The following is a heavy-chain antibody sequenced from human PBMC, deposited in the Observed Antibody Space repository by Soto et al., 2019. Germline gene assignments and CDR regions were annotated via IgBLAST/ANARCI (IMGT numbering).Heavy chain of an antibody. Sequence: QVQLVQSGAEVKKPGASVKVSCKASGYTFTSYYMHWVRQAPGQGLEWMGIINPSGGSTSYAQKFQGRVTMTRDTSTSTVYMELSSLRSEDTAVYYCARAAVEMATANAFDIWGQGTMVTVSS. V-gene: IGHV1-46*01. CDR1: GYTFTSYY. CDR3: ARAAVEMATANAFDI. D-gene: IGHD5-18*01. CDR2: INPSGGST. J-gene: IGHJ3*02.